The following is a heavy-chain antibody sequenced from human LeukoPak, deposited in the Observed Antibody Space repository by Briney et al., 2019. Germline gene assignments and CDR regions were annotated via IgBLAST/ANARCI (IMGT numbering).Heavy chain of an antibody. CDR2: ISYDGSYK. J-gene: IGHJ4*02. CDR3: AKVGDYGDYALDY. V-gene: IGHV3-30*18. D-gene: IGHD4-17*01. Sequence: GGSLRLSCAASGFTFSSYGMHWVRQAPGKGLEWVAVISYDGSYKYYADSVKGRFTISRDNSKNTLWLHMNSLRAEYTAVYYCAKVGDYGDYALDYWGQGTLVTVSS. CDR1: GFTFSSYG.